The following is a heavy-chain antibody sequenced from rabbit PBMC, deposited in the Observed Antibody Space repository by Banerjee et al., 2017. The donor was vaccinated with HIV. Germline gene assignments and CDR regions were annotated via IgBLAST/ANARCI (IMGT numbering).Heavy chain of an antibody. CDR3: ARGYACYALGL. D-gene: IGHD6-1*01. V-gene: IGHV1S40*01. CDR2: INTGSGSA. J-gene: IGHJ6*01. Sequence: ESGGGLVQPEGSLTLTCTASGFSFSSSYVMSWVRQAPGKGLEWIGFINTGSGSAYYASWAKGRFTISKTSSTTVTLQMTSLTAADTATYFCARGYACYALGLWGPGTLVTVS. CDR1: GFSFSSSYV.